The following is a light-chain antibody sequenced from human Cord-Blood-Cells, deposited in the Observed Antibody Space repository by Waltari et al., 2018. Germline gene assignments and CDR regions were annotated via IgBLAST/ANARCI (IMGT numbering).Light chain of an antibody. Sequence: QSALTQPASVSGSPGQSITISCTGTSSNVDGYNYVSWYQQHTGKAPKLMIYDVSNRPSGVFNLFSASKYGNTASLTISGLQAEDEADYYSSTYTTGSTRVFGTGTKVTVL. CDR2: DVS. CDR1: SSNVDGYNY. J-gene: IGLJ1*01. CDR3: STYTTGSTRV. V-gene: IGLV2-14*01.